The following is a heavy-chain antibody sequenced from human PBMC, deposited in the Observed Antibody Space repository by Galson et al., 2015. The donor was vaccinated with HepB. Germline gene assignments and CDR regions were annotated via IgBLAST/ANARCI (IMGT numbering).Heavy chain of an antibody. D-gene: IGHD2-2*01. CDR1: GYTFTSYA. Sequence: SVKVSCKASGYTFTSYAIHWVRQAPGQRLEWMGWINAGNGNTKYSQKFQGRVTITRDTSANTAYMELSSLRSEDTAGYFCARVTGGVPAARPYYYYGMDVWGQGTTVTVSS. CDR2: INAGNGNT. V-gene: IGHV1-3*01. J-gene: IGHJ6*02. CDR3: ARVTGGVPAARPYYYYGMDV.